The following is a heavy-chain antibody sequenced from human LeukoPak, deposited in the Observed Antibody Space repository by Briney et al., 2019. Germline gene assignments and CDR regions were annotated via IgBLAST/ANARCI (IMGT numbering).Heavy chain of an antibody. CDR3: VYRLSFDS. D-gene: IGHD4-11*01. CDR1: GFTFSTST. V-gene: IGHV3-64D*06. CDR2: ISSNGGST. Sequence: GGSLRLSCSASGFTFSTSTMHWVRQAPGKGLEYVSAISSNGGSTYYADSVKGRFTISRDNSKDTMYLQMSSLRAGDTALYYCVYRLSFDSWGQGTLVTVSS. J-gene: IGHJ4*02.